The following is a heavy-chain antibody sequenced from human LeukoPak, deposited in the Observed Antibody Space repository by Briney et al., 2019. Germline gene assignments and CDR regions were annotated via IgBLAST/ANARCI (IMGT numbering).Heavy chain of an antibody. D-gene: IGHD3-22*01. V-gene: IGHV4-59*12. J-gene: IGHJ4*02. CDR2: IYYSGST. CDR3: ARGPATYYYDSSGSQPDY. Sequence: SETLSLTCTVSGGSISSYYWSWIRQPPGKGLEWIGYIYYSGSTNYNPSLKSRVTISVDTSKNQFSLKLSSVTAADTAVYYCARGPATYYYDSSGSQPDYWGQGTLVTVSS. CDR1: GGSISSYY.